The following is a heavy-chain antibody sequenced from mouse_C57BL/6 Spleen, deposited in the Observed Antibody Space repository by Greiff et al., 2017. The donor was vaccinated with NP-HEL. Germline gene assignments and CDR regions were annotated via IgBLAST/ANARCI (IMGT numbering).Heavy chain of an antibody. CDR2: ISDGGSYT. J-gene: IGHJ3*01. CDR3: ARGGTTVASPFAY. V-gene: IGHV5-4*01. CDR1: GFTFSSYA. D-gene: IGHD1-1*01. Sequence: VQLKESGGGLVKPGGSLKLSCAASGFTFSSYAMSWVRQTPEKRLEWVATISDGGSYTYYPDNVKGRFTISRDNAKNNLYLQMSHLKSEDTAMYYCARGGTTVASPFAYWGQGTLVTVSA.